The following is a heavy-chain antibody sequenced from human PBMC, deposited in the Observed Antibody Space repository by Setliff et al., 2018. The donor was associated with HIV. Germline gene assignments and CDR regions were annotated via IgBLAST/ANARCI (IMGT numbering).Heavy chain of an antibody. CDR1: GGSISSSSDY. J-gene: IGHJ6*03. CDR2: IYYSGST. D-gene: IGHD2-8*01. V-gene: IGHV4-39*02. CDR3: VRDAEGVAAGAIYFYMDV. Sequence: KASETLSLTCTVSGGSISSSSDYWGWIRQPPGKGLEWIGYIYYSGSTYYNPSLKSRITISVDTSKNQFSLKLSSVTAADTALYYCVRDAEGVAAGAIYFYMDVWGKGTTVTVSS.